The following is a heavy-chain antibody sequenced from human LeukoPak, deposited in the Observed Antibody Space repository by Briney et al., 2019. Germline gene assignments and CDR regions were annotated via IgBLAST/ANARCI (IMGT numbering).Heavy chain of an antibody. V-gene: IGHV3-64*01. CDR3: AKATLVSCTGATCYPFDY. Sequence: GGSLRLSCAASGFTFSSYAMHWVRQAPGKGLEYVSAISSNGGSTYYANSVKGRFTISRDNSKNTLYLQMNSLRAEDTAVYYCAKATLVSCTGATCYPFDYWGQGILVTVSS. J-gene: IGHJ4*02. CDR2: ISSNGGST. D-gene: IGHD2-8*02. CDR1: GFTFSSYA.